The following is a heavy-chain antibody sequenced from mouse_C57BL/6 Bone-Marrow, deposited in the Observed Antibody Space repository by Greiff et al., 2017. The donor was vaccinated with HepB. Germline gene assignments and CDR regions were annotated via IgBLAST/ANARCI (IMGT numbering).Heavy chain of an antibody. CDR3: ANPPYDYDEKFAY. CDR1: GYTFTDYY. V-gene: IGHV1-19*01. CDR2: INPYNGGT. Sequence: VQLKQSGPVLVKPGASVKMSCKASGYTFTDYYMNWVKQSHGKSLEWIGVINPYNGGTSYNQKFKGKATLTVDKSSSTAYMELNSLTSEDSAVYYCANPPYDYDEKFAYWGQGTLVTVSA. D-gene: IGHD2-4*01. J-gene: IGHJ3*01.